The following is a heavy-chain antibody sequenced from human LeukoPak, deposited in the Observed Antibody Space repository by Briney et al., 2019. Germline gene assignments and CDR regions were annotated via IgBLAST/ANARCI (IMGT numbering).Heavy chain of an antibody. D-gene: IGHD1-26*01. CDR1: GFTFSSYS. CDR2: ISSSSSYI. V-gene: IGHV3-21*01. Sequence: PGGSLRLSCAASGFTFSSYSMNWVRQAPGKGLEWVSSISSSSSYIYYADSVKGRFTISRDNAKNSLYLQMNSLRAEDTAVYYCTVGATYYYYMDVWGKGTTVTVSS. CDR3: TVGATYYYYMDV. J-gene: IGHJ6*03.